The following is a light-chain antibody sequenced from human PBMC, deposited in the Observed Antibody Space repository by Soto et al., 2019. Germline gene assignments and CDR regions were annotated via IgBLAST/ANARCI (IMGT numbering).Light chain of an antibody. CDR2: EVT. Sequence: QSALTQPASVSGSPGQSITISCTGTSSDIGSFNLVSWYQQHPGKAPKLLISEVTKRPSGVSYRFSGSKSANTASLTISGLLAEDEADYYCCSYAASITVLFGGGTKVTVL. CDR1: SSDIGSFNL. J-gene: IGLJ2*01. CDR3: CSYAASITVL. V-gene: IGLV2-23*02.